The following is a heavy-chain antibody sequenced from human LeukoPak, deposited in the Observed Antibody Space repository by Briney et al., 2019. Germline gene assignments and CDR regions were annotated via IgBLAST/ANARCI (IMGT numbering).Heavy chain of an antibody. CDR1: GGSFSGYY. J-gene: IGHJ4*02. Sequence: SETLSLTCAVYGGSFSGYYWSWIRQPPGKGLEWIGEINHSGSTNYNPSLKSRVTISVDTSKNQFSLKRSSVTTADTAVYYCARSSPLFSYYYDSRGYFDYWGQGTLVTVSS. D-gene: IGHD3-22*01. V-gene: IGHV4-34*01. CDR2: INHSGST. CDR3: ARSSPLFSYYYDSRGYFDY.